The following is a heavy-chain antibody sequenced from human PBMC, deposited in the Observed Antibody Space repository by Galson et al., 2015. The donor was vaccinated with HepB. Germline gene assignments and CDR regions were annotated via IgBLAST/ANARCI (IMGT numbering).Heavy chain of an antibody. CDR3: ARAALGWFDP. J-gene: IGHJ5*02. V-gene: IGHV3-11*01. CDR2: ISGSVSTI. Sequence: SLRLSCAASGFTFSDVYMSWIRQAPGKGLEWVSYISGSVSTISYADSVKGRFTISRDNAKNSLYLRMNNLRAEDTAIYYCARAALGWFDPWGQGTLVTVSS. CDR1: GFTFSDVY.